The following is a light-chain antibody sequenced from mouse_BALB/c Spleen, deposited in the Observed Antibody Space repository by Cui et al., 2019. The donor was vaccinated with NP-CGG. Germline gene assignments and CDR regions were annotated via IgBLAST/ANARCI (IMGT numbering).Light chain of an antibody. Sequence: AFGTPESSLPTSPGETVTLTCRSSTGAVTTSNYANWVQEKPDHLFTGLIGGTNNRAPGVPARFSGSLIGDKAALTITGAQTEDEAIYFCALWYSNHWVFGGGTKLTVL. V-gene: IGLV1*01. CDR1: TGAVTTSNY. J-gene: IGLJ1*01. CDR3: ALWYSNHWV. CDR2: GTN.